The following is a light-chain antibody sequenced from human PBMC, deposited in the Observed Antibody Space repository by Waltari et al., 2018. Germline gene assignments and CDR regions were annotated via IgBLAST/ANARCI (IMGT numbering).Light chain of an antibody. Sequence: DIQMTQSPSTLSASVGDRVTITCRASQSISSWLAWYQQKPGKAPKLLIYKASSLESGVPSRFGCSGSGTEFTLTISSLQPDDFATYYCQQYNSYSWTFGQGTKVEIK. CDR1: QSISSW. CDR3: QQYNSYSWT. V-gene: IGKV1-5*03. J-gene: IGKJ1*01. CDR2: KAS.